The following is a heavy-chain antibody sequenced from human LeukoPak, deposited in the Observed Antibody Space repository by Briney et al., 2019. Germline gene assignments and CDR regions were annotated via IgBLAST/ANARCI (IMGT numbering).Heavy chain of an antibody. CDR2: ISFDGHNK. CDR3: ARDWRSDYDWFGDAFDI. D-gene: IGHD5-12*01. Sequence: GGSLRLSCAASGFTFSSYTMHWVRHAPGKGLEWVAVISFDGHNKNYADSVKGRFTISRDNSKSTLFLQMNSLSVEDTAVYYCARDWRSDYDWFGDAFDIWGQGTMVTVSS. J-gene: IGHJ3*02. V-gene: IGHV3-30*04. CDR1: GFTFSSYT.